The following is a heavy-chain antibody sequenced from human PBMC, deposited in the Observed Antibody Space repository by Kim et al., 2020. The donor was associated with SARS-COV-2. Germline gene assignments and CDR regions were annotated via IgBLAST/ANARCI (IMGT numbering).Heavy chain of an antibody. D-gene: IGHD1-26*01. Sequence: KYYRDYVKSRFTTSKGNAKNSLYLQMNSLRAEDTAVYCCARMELLNYFDYWGQGTLVTVSS. CDR2: K. CDR3: ARMELLNYFDY. V-gene: IGHV3-7*01. J-gene: IGHJ4*02.